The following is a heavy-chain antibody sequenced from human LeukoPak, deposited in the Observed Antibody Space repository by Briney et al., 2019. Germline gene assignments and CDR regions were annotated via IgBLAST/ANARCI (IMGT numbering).Heavy chain of an antibody. J-gene: IGHJ5*02. CDR3: ARPPLRIFSLRWFDP. CDR1: GGSFSGYY. Sequence: SETLSLTCAVYGGSFSGYYWSWIRQPPGKGLEWIGEINHSGSTNYNPSLKSRVTISVDTSKNQFSLKLSSVTAADTAVYYCARPPLRIFSLRWFDPWGQGTLVTVSS. CDR2: INHSGST. V-gene: IGHV4-34*01. D-gene: IGHD2-15*01.